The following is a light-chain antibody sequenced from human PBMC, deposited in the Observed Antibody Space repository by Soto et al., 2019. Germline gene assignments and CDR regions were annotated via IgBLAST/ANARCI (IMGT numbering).Light chain of an antibody. V-gene: IGKV1-5*03. Sequence: DIEMTQSPSTLSACVRDRVTITCRASQTINSWLAWYQQRPGKAPRLLIYKASTLESGVPSRFSGSGSGTEFTLTISTLQPDDFATYYCQQYDSIPYTFGQGTKLDIK. J-gene: IGKJ2*01. CDR1: QTINSW. CDR2: KAS. CDR3: QQYDSIPYT.